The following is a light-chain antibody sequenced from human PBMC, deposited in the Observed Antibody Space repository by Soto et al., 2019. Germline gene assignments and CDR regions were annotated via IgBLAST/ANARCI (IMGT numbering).Light chain of an antibody. CDR3: QQRSNWLLYT. CDR2: DAS. J-gene: IGKJ2*01. V-gene: IGKV3-11*01. CDR1: QSVSSY. Sequence: EIVLTQSPATLSLSPGERATLSCRASQSVSSYLAWYQQKPGQAPRLLIYDASNRATGIPARFSGSGSGTDFTLTISSLEPEDFAVNYYQQRSNWLLYTFGQGTKLEIK.